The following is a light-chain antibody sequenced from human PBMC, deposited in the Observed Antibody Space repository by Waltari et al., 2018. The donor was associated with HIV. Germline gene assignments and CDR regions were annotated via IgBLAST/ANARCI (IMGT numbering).Light chain of an antibody. V-gene: IGLV1-47*01. Sequence: QSVVTQPPSASGTPGQRVTISCSGSGPTIGTYSVNWYQHFPGTAPKLLIYMNDQRPSGVPGRFSGSQSGTSASLAISGLQYDDEADYYCAVWDDSLGGAVFGGGTKLTVL. CDR1: GPTIGTYS. J-gene: IGLJ2*01. CDR2: MND. CDR3: AVWDDSLGGAV.